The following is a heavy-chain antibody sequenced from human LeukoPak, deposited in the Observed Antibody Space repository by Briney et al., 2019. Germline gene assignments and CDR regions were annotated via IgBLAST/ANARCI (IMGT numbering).Heavy chain of an antibody. CDR1: GGSISPLY. CDR2: IYYSGTT. CDR3: ARSPSGPLDY. J-gene: IGHJ4*02. Sequence: PSETLSLTCTVSGGSISPLYWGWIRQPPGKGLEFIGYIYYSGTTNYNPSLRSRVTISVDTSKNQFSLKLSSVTAADTAVYYCARSPSGPLDYWGQGTLVTVSS. D-gene: IGHD1-14*01. V-gene: IGHV4-59*11.